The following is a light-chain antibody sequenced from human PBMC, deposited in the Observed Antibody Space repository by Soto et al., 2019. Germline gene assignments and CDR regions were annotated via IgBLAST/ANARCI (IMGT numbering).Light chain of an antibody. CDR2: AAS. CDR3: QQSYSTPWT. CDR1: QSISSY. Sequence: DIQMTQSPSSLSAPVGDRVTITCRASQSISSYLNWYQQKPGKAPKLLIYAASSLQSGVPSRFSGSGSGTDFTLTISSLQPADFATYYCQQSYSTPWTFGQGTKVEIK. J-gene: IGKJ1*01. V-gene: IGKV1-39*01.